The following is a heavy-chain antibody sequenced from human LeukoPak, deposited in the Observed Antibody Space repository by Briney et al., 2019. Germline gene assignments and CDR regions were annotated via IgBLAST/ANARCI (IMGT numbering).Heavy chain of an antibody. J-gene: IGHJ4*02. D-gene: IGHD4-11*01. Sequence: GESLKISCEGSGYSFNNYWIVWVRQMPGEGLEWMGIIYPGDSDTRYSPSFQGLVTISVDKSISTAYLQWSSLKASDTAMYCCGRRLTTATFDYWGQGTLVTVSS. CDR1: GYSFNNYW. CDR2: IYPGDSDT. CDR3: GRRLTTATFDY. V-gene: IGHV5-51*01.